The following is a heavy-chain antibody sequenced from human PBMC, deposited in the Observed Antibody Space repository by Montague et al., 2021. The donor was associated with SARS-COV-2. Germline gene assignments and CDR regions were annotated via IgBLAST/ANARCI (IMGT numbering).Heavy chain of an antibody. CDR2: TYYSGGI. CDR1: CGSMSDHY. J-gene: IGHJ5*02. CDR3: ARAVSVRRAVNWFDP. V-gene: IGHV4-59*11. D-gene: IGHD3-10*01. Sequence: SETLSLTCTVSCGSMSDHYWAWIRQPPGKGLEWLAYTYYSGGINSNASLKSRVTMSVDTSKNQFSLKLTSVTAADTAVYYCARAVSVRRAVNWFDPWGQGTLVTVSS.